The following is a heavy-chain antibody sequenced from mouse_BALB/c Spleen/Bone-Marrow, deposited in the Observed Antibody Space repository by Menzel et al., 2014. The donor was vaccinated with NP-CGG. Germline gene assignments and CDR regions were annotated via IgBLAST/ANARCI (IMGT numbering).Heavy chain of an antibody. J-gene: IGHJ1*01. CDR2: ISCYNGAT. CDR3: ARGDYGDWYFDV. D-gene: IGHD2-4*01. V-gene: IGHV1S34*01. Sequence: LVKTGASVKISCKASGYSFTDYYMHWVKQSHGKSLEWIGYISCYNGATSYNQKFKGKSTFTVDTSSSTAYMQFNSLTSEDSAVYYCARGDYGDWYFDVWGAGTTVTVSS. CDR1: GYSFTDYY.